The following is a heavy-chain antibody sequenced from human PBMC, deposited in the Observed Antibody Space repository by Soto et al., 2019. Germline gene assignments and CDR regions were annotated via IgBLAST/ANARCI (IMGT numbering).Heavy chain of an antibody. D-gene: IGHD1-26*01. CDR1: GGTFSSYA. Sequence: QGQLVQSGAGVKKPGSSVKVSCKASGGTFSSYAISWVRQAPGQGLEWMGGIITSFGTANYAQKFQGRVTITADESTSTAYMEPGSMRSEDTAVYYCARCKSGSYAGKNWFDPWGQGTLVTVSS. CDR2: IITSFGTA. V-gene: IGHV1-69*01. CDR3: ARCKSGSYAGKNWFDP. J-gene: IGHJ5*02.